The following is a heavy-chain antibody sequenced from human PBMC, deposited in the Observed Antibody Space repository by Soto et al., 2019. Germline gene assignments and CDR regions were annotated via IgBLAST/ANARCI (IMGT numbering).Heavy chain of an antibody. CDR2: INTGNGNV. Sequence: ASVKVSCKASGYTFKTYAMHWVRQAPGQRLEWMGWINTGNGNVKYSQKFQGRVTMTEDTSTDTAYMELSSLRSEDTAVYYCARGVRGIYYGMDVWGQGTTVTVSS. CDR3: ARGVRGIYYGMDV. D-gene: IGHD3-10*01. J-gene: IGHJ6*02. CDR1: GYTFKTYA. V-gene: IGHV1-3*04.